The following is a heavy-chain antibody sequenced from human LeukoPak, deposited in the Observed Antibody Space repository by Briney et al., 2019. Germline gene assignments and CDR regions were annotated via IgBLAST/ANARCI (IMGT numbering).Heavy chain of an antibody. CDR1: GGTFSSYA. Sequence: SVKVSCKASGGTFSSYAISWVRQAPGQGLEWMGGIIPIFGTANYAQKFQGRVTITADKSTSTAYMELNSLRSEDTAVYYCARKVAVTRAFDIWGQGTMVTVSS. CDR2: IIPIFGTA. CDR3: ARKVAVTRAFDI. J-gene: IGHJ3*02. D-gene: IGHD6-19*01. V-gene: IGHV1-69*06.